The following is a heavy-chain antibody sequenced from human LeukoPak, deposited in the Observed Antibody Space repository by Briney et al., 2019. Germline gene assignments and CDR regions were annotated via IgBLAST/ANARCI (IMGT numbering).Heavy chain of an antibody. V-gene: IGHV3-23*01. CDR2: TSDRGDYT. CDR1: GFTFTSYS. Sequence: GGSLRLSCAASGFTFTSYSMSWVRQAPGKGLEWVSGTSDRGDYTYYADSVNGRFTISRDSSKNTLFLQMNSLRAEDTALYFCARKAQYNGHYPLDYWGQGTLVTVSS. D-gene: IGHD1-7*01. J-gene: IGHJ4*02. CDR3: ARKAQYNGHYPLDY.